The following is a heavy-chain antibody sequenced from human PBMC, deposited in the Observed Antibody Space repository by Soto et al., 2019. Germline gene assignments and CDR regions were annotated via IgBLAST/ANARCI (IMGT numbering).Heavy chain of an antibody. D-gene: IGHD4-4*01. Sequence: SETVSLTCTVSGGSIKNSGYYWSWIRQHPEKGLEWIGYISYSGSTDYAPSLKSRVTMSVDTSKNQFSLNLTSVTAADTAVYYCGRDAVTKRDFYYYGMDVWGRGTTVTVSS. CDR1: GGSIKNSGYY. CDR3: GRDAVTKRDFYYYGMDV. CDR2: ISYSGST. J-gene: IGHJ6*02. V-gene: IGHV4-31*03.